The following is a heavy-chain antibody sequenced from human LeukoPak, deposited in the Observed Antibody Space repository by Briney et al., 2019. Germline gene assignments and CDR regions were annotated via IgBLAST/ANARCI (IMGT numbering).Heavy chain of an antibody. Sequence: ASVKVSCKASGYTFTSYYMHWVRQAPGQGLEWMGIINPSGGSTSYAQKFQGRVTMTRDTSTSTVYMELSSLRSEDTAVYYCARVGPIVGASAYYFDYWGQGTLVTVSS. CDR3: ARVGPIVGASAYYFDY. D-gene: IGHD1-26*01. J-gene: IGHJ4*02. V-gene: IGHV1-46*01. CDR2: INPSGGST. CDR1: GYTFTSYY.